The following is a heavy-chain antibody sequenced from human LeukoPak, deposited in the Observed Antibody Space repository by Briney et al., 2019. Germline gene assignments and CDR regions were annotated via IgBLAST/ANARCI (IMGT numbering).Heavy chain of an antibody. J-gene: IGHJ4*02. CDR2: IVVGSGNT. V-gene: IGHV1-58*02. CDR3: ARATYYYDTSGYYVDY. CDR1: GYTFTSSA. D-gene: IGHD3-22*01. Sequence: SVKVSCKASGYTFTSSAMQWVRQARGQRLEWIGWIVVGSGNTNYAQKFQERVTITRDMSTSTAYMELSSLRSEDTAVYYCARATYYYDTSGYYVDYWGQGTLVTVSS.